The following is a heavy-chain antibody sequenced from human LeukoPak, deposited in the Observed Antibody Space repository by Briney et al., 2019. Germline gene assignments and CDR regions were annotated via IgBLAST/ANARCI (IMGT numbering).Heavy chain of an antibody. Sequence: GGSLRLSCAASGFTFSNYAMSWVRQAPGKGLEWVSAISGSGGSTYYADSVKGRFTISRDNSKDTLYLQMNSLRAEDTAVYYCAKDQGRSSGWHPWGQGTLVTVSS. CDR1: GFTFSNYA. V-gene: IGHV3-23*01. J-gene: IGHJ5*02. CDR2: ISGSGGST. CDR3: AKDQGRSSGWHP. D-gene: IGHD6-19*01.